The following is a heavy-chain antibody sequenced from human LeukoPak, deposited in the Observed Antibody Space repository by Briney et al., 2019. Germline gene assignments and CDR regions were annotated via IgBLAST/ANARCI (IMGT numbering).Heavy chain of an antibody. Sequence: AASVKVSCKASGYTFTGYYMHWVRQAPGQGLEWMGWINPNSGGTNYAQKFQGRDTMTRDTSISTAYMELSRLRSDDTAVYYCARRATAVTLWFDPWGQGTLVTVSS. D-gene: IGHD5-12*01. CDR3: ARRATAVTLWFDP. J-gene: IGHJ5*02. CDR2: INPNSGGT. V-gene: IGHV1-2*02. CDR1: GYTFTGYY.